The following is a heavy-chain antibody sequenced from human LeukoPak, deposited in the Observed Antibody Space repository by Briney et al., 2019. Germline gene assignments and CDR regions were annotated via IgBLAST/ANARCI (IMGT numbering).Heavy chain of an antibody. V-gene: IGHV3-33*01. CDR3: AREILGSGSYPDF. D-gene: IGHD3-10*01. CDR1: GFAFNTYA. J-gene: IGHJ4*02. Sequence: GRSLRLSCAAAGFAFNTYAMHWVRQAPGQGLEWVALVWHDGSHKFYSNSVRGQFTISRDNSKNTVSLQMNTLRPADTAVYYCAREILGSGSYPDFWGQGTLVTVSS. CDR2: VWHDGSHK.